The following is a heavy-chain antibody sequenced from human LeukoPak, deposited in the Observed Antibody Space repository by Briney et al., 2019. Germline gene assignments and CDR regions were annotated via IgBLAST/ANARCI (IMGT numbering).Heavy chain of an antibody. CDR3: ARDCGGDCSSDY. Sequence: SETLSLTCTVSGGSISSYYWSWIRQPPGKGLEWIGYIYYSGSTNYNPSLKSRVTISVDTSKNQFSLKLSSVTAADTAVYYCARDCGGDCSSDYWGQGTLVTVSS. J-gene: IGHJ4*02. CDR2: IYYSGST. D-gene: IGHD2-21*02. CDR1: GGSISSYY. V-gene: IGHV4-59*12.